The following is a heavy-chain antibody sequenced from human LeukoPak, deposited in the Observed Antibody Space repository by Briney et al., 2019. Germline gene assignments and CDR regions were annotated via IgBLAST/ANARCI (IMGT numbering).Heavy chain of an antibody. CDR2: IYYSGST. Sequence: PSGTLSLTCTVSGGSISSYYWSWIRQPPGKGLEWIGYIYYSGSTNYNPYLKSRVTISVDTTTNHFSLKLSSVTAADTAVYYGARHKNVYGDYGYWGQGTLVTVSS. J-gene: IGHJ4*02. V-gene: IGHV4-59*01. CDR3: ARHKNVYGDYGY. CDR1: GGSISSYY. D-gene: IGHD4-17*01.